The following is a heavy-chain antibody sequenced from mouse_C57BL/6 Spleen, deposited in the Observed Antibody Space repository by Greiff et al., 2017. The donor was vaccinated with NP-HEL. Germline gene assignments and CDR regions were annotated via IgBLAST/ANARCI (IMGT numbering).Heavy chain of an antibody. CDR3: ARCTTVVDWYFGV. CDR1: GYTFTSYW. J-gene: IGHJ1*03. V-gene: IGHV1-7*01. CDR2: INPSSGYT. Sequence: QVQLQQSGAELAKPGASVKLSCKASGYTFTSYWMNWVKQRPGQGLEWIGYINPSSGYTKYNQKFKDKATLTADKSSSTAYMQLSSLTYEDSAVDYGARCTTVVDWYFGVWGTGTTVTVSS. D-gene: IGHD1-1*01.